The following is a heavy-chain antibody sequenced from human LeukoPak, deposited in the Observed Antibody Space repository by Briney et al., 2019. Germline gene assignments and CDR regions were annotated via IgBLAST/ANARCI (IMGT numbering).Heavy chain of an antibody. D-gene: IGHD6-6*01. J-gene: IGHJ6*02. CDR3: ASRYGSSSGGYYGMDV. CDR2: ISSSSSTI. V-gene: IGHV3-48*02. CDR1: GFTFSSYS. Sequence: GGSLRLSCAASGFTFSSYSMNWVRQAPGKELEWVSYISSSSSTIYYADSVKGRFTISRDNAKNSLYLQMNSLRDEDTAVYYCASRYGSSSGGYYGMDVWGQGTAVTVSS.